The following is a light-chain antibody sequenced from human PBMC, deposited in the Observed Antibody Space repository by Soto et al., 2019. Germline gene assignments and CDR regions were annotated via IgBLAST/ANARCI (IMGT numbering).Light chain of an antibody. CDR1: TSNIGAGYD. CDR3: QSHDSSLSGHVV. J-gene: IGLJ2*01. V-gene: IGLV1-40*01. Sequence: QSALTQPPSVSGAPGQRVTISCTGRTSNIGAGYDVHWYQQLPGTAPKLLIYGNNNRPSGVPDRFSGSKSGTSASLAIAGLQAEDEAEYYCQSHDSSLSGHVVFGGGTKLTVL. CDR2: GNN.